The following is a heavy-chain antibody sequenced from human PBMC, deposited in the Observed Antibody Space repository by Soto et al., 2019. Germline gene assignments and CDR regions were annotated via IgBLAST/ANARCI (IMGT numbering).Heavy chain of an antibody. J-gene: IGHJ3*02. CDR2: IYPGDSDT. CDR1: GYSFTSYW. V-gene: IGHV5-51*01. D-gene: IGHD2-2*01. Sequence: PGESLKISCKGSGYSFTSYWIGWVRQMPGKGLEWMGIIYPGDSDTRYSPSFQGQVTISADKSISTAYLQWSSLKASDTAMYYCARYPLGELVVPSAHDAFDIWGQGTMVTVSS. CDR3: ARYPLGELVVPSAHDAFDI.